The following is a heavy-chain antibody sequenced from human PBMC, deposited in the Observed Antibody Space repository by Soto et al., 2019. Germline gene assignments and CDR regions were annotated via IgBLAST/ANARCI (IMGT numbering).Heavy chain of an antibody. CDR3: ATLNSFGSDC. D-gene: IGHD5-18*01. V-gene: IGHV3-7*01. Sequence: PGGSLRLSCAASGFTFSGYWMTWVRQAPGKGLEWVANIKQDESEKYYVDSVKGRFTISRDNDQNSLYLQMNSLRAEDAAGYYCATLNSFGSDCWGRGTRVTLAS. CDR2: IKQDESEK. CDR1: GFTFSGYW. J-gene: IGHJ4*02.